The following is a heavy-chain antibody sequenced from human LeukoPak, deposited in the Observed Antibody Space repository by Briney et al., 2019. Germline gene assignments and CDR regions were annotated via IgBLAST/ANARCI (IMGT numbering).Heavy chain of an antibody. V-gene: IGHV1-46*01. CDR1: GYTFTSYG. CDR2: INPSGGST. D-gene: IGHD5-12*01. J-gene: IGHJ4*02. CDR3: ARVDKGASLGGYFDY. Sequence: APVKVSCKASGYTFTSYGISWVRQAPGQGLEWMGIINPSGGSTSYAQKFQGRVTMTRDMSTSTVYMEPSSLRSEDTAVYYCARVDKGASLGGYFDYWGQGTLVTVSS.